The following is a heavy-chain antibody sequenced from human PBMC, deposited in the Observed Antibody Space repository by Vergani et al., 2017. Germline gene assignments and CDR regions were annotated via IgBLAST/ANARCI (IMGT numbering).Heavy chain of an antibody. CDR2: IHPADSDT. D-gene: IGHD3-22*01. CDR1: GYSFTNYW. J-gene: IGHJ4*02. CDR3: ARLYGRDSSGSKYFDY. V-gene: IGHV5-51*01. Sequence: EVQLVQSGAEVKKPGESLTISCQLSGYSFTNYWIGWVRQMPGKGLEWMGIIHPADSDTRYSPSFQGQVTISVDKSISTAYLQRRSLRASDSAMYYCARLYGRDSSGSKYFDYWGQGTLVTVSS.